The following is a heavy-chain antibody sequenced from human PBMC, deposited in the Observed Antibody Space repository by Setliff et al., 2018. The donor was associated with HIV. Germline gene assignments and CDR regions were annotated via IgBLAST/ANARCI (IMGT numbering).Heavy chain of an antibody. CDR2: ISYDGSDK. CDR3: ARGYCDTSGCLRGGDVS. V-gene: IGHV3-30*04. J-gene: IGHJ5*02. CDR1: GFNFSIYA. D-gene: IGHD3-22*01. Sequence: GGSLRLSCAASGFNFSIYAIHWVRQAPGKGLEWVAVISYDGSDKYYEDSVKGRFTISRDNYKNTLYLQMNSLRNEDTDVYYCARGYCDTSGCLRGGDVSWGQGTLVTVSS.